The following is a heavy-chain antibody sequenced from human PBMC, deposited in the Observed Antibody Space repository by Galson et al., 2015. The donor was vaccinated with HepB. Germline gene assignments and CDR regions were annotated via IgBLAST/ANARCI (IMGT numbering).Heavy chain of an antibody. Sequence: SLRLSCAASGFTFSSYAMSWVRQAPGKGLEWVSAISGSGGSTYYADSVKGRFTISRDNSKNTLYLQMNSLRAEDTAVYYCARDGSMSMGGPYYYYGMDVWGQGTTVTVSS. D-gene: IGHD2-15*01. V-gene: IGHV3-23*01. CDR2: ISGSGGST. J-gene: IGHJ6*02. CDR3: ARDGSMSMGGPYYYYGMDV. CDR1: GFTFSSYA.